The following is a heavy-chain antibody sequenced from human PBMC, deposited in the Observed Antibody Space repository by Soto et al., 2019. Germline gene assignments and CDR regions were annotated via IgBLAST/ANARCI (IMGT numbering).Heavy chain of an antibody. CDR1: GFSFDDYA. Sequence: EVQVVESGGGLVQPGRSLRLSCAASGFSFDDYAMHWVRQAPGKGLEWVSGISWNSGTIGYADSVKGRFTISRDNXKNSLDLQMNALRAEDTAVYYCAKSTGGTANGMGVWGQGTTVTVSS. J-gene: IGHJ6*02. D-gene: IGHD2-8*02. V-gene: IGHV3-9*01. CDR3: AKSTGGTANGMGV. CDR2: ISWNSGTI.